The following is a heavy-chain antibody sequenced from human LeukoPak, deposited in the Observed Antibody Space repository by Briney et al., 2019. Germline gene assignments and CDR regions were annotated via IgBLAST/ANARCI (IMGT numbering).Heavy chain of an antibody. D-gene: IGHD1-14*01. CDR3: ARDGSYRHFDF. Sequence: ASVKVSCKASGYDFINYGISWVRQAPGQGLQWMGYISAYSGKTSYVQKFQGRVFMTTETSTTTAYMELKSLRSDDTAVYYCARDGSYRHFDFWGQGTLVTVSS. V-gene: IGHV1-18*01. CDR1: GYDFINYG. J-gene: IGHJ4*02. CDR2: ISAYSGKT.